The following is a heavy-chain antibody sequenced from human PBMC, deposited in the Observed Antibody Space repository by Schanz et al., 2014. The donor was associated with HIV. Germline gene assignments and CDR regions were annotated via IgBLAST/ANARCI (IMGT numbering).Heavy chain of an antibody. V-gene: IGHV3-23*04. CDR1: GFTLSKNA. CDR3: ARGSPADY. D-gene: IGHD3-16*01. CDR2: ISGSGGST. Sequence: VQLVESGGGVVQPGRSQRLSCAASGFTLSKNAMSWVRLGPGKGLEWVSGISGSGGSTYYADSVKGRFTISRDNSKNTLYLQMNSLRAEDTAVYYCARGSPADYWGQGTLVTVSS. J-gene: IGHJ4*02.